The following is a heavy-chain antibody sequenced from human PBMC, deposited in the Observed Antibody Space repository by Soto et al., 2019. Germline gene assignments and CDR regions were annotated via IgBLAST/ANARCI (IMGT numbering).Heavy chain of an antibody. Sequence: SETLSLTCTVSGGSLSSRSNYWGWVRRPPGKGLEWIGEINHSGGTNYNPSLKSRVTISVDTSKNQFSLRLSSVTAADTAVYYCARGRGAAAGTTGLYYFDYWGQGTQVTVSS. CDR1: GGSLSSRSNY. CDR2: INHSGGT. V-gene: IGHV4-39*07. CDR3: ARGRGAAAGTTGLYYFDY. D-gene: IGHD6-13*01. J-gene: IGHJ4*02.